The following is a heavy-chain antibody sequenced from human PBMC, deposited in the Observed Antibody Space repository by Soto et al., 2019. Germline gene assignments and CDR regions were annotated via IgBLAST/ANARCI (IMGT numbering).Heavy chain of an antibody. CDR2: ISYDGSNK. CDR1: GFTFSSYG. Sequence: PGGSLRLSCAASGFTFSSYGMHWVRQAPGKGLEWVAVISYDGSNKYYADSVKGRFTISRDNSKNTLYLQMNSLRAEDTAVYYCAKDLKPLWFGELCFDYWGQGTLVTVSS. V-gene: IGHV3-30*18. CDR3: AKDLKPLWFGELCFDY. J-gene: IGHJ4*02. D-gene: IGHD3-10*01.